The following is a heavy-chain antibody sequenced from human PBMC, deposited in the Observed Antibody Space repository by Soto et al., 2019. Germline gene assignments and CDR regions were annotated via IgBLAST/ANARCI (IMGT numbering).Heavy chain of an antibody. J-gene: IGHJ4*02. CDR2: ISTDGSST. CDR3: ARATGSNHPFDY. CDR1: GFTFSTYW. Sequence: EVQLVESGGGLVQPGGSLRLSCAATGFTFSTYWMHWVRQGPGKGLVWVSRISTDGSSTTYADSVKGRFTISRDNAKKTLDLQMNSLSAEDTAVYYCARATGSNHPFDYWGQGTLVTVSS. V-gene: IGHV3-74*01. D-gene: IGHD2-2*01.